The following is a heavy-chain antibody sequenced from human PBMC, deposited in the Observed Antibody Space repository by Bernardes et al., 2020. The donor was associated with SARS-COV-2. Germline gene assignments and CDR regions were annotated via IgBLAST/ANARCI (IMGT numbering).Heavy chain of an antibody. CDR2: IIPILGIA. CDR1: GGTFSSYT. J-gene: IGHJ3*02. CDR3: ARAIAVAGTRAFDI. D-gene: IGHD6-19*01. Sequence: SVKVSCKASGGTFSSYTISWVRQAPGQGLEWMGRIIPILGIANYAQKFQGRVTITADKSTSTAYMELSSLRSEDTAVYYCARAIAVAGTRAFDIWGQGTMVTVSS. V-gene: IGHV1-69*02.